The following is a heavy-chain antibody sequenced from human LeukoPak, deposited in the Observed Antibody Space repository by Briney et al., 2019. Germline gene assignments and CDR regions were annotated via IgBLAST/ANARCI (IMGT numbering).Heavy chain of an antibody. J-gene: IGHJ4*02. V-gene: IGHV3-23*01. CDR3: ATIPRAAAAPRYYFDY. CDR2: ISGSGGST. D-gene: IGHD6-13*01. Sequence: GGSLRLSCAASGFTFSSYAMSWVRQAPGKGLEWVSAISGSGGSTYYADSVKGRFTISRDNSKNTLYLQMNSLRAEDTAVYHCATIPRAAAAPRYYFDYWGQGTLVTVSS. CDR1: GFTFSSYA.